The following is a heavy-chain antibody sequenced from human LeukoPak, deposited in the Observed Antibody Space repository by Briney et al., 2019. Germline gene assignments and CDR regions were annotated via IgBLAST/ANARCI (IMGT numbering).Heavy chain of an antibody. V-gene: IGHV1-46*01. Sequence: ASVKVSCKASGYTFTSYYMHWVRQAPGQGLERMGIINPSGGSTSYAQKFQGRVTMTRDTSTSTVYMELSSLRSEDTAVYYCARNQGAVAGHDYWGQGTLVTVSS. D-gene: IGHD6-19*01. J-gene: IGHJ4*02. CDR3: ARNQGAVAGHDY. CDR1: GYTFTSYY. CDR2: INPSGGST.